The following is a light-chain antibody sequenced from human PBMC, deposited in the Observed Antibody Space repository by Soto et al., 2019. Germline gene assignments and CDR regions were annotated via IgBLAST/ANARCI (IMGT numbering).Light chain of an antibody. J-gene: IGLJ1*01. V-gene: IGLV2-14*03. CDR1: SSDVGGYNF. CDR3: SSYASSSTPLYV. Sequence: QSVLTQPASVSGSPGQSITISCTGTSSDVGGYNFVSWYQHHPGKAPKLMIYDVSNRPSGVSNRFSGSKSGNTASLTISGLQAEDEGDYYCSSYASSSTPLYVFGPGTTVTVL. CDR2: DVS.